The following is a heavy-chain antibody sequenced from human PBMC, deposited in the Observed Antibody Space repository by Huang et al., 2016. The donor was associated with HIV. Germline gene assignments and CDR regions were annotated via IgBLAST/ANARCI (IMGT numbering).Heavy chain of an antibody. CDR3: ARDHWYPLQNWFDL. Sequence: QVELVQSGAEVKRPGASVRVSCKAAGYIFTKYGINWVRQAPGQGREWMGWISAYNGNTNYAEKFQGRGTLTRDTSATTAYMELRDVTSADTAVYYCARDHWYPLQNWFDLWGQGTLVTVSS. CDR1: GYIFTKYG. J-gene: IGHJ5*01. D-gene: IGHD1-1*01. V-gene: IGHV1-18*01. CDR2: ISAYNGNT.